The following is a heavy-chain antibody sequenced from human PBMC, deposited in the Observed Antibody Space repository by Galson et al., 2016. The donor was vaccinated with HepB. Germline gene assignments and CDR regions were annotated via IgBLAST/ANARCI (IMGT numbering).Heavy chain of an antibody. CDR2: IHYSGST. CDR1: GGSISRRSHY. Sequence: LSLTCSVSGGSISRRSHYWGWIRQPPGKGLEWIGSIHYSGSTYYNPSLQSRVSISVDTSKNQFSLKLTSVTAADTAVYYFARDRGLPNSGSYRSNWFDPWGQGTLVTVSS. CDR3: ARDRGLPNSGSYRSNWFDP. J-gene: IGHJ5*02. V-gene: IGHV4-39*07. D-gene: IGHD1-26*01.